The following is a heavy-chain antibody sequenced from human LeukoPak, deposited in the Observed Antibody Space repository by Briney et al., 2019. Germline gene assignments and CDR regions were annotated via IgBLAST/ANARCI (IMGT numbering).Heavy chain of an antibody. CDR3: AKVEMRYFDWLPDY. Sequence: GRSLRLSCAASGFTFSSYGMHWVRQAPGKGLEWVAVISYDESNKYYADSVKGRFTISRDNSKNTPYLQMNSLRAEDTAVYYCAKVEMRYFDWLPDYWGQGTLVTVSS. V-gene: IGHV3-30*18. CDR1: GFTFSSYG. CDR2: ISYDESNK. D-gene: IGHD3-9*01. J-gene: IGHJ4*02.